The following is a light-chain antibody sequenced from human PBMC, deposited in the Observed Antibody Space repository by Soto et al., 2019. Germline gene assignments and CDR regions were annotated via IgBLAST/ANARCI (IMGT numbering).Light chain of an antibody. J-gene: IGKJ1*01. Sequence: EIVLTQSPATLSLSPGERATLSCRASQSVSSYLAWYQRKSGQAPRLLIYDASNRATGIPARFSGSGSGTDFTLTISSLEPEDFAVYYCQQRSNWPPTFGQGTKVDIK. V-gene: IGKV3-11*01. CDR3: QQRSNWPPT. CDR2: DAS. CDR1: QSVSSY.